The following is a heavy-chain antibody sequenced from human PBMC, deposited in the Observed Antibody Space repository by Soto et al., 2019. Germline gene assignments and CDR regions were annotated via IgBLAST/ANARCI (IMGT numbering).Heavy chain of an antibody. Sequence: QVQLVQSGAEVKKPGASMRVSCKASGYIFTSFYMHWVRQAPGQGPDWMGVINTSTARTTYAQKFQGRLTMTRDTSTSTVYMELNSLTSEDTALYYCARVAGTPPRLDYWGQGTLVTVSS. CDR2: INTSTART. V-gene: IGHV1-46*01. J-gene: IGHJ4*02. CDR3: ARVAGTPPRLDY. CDR1: GYIFTSFY. D-gene: IGHD1-26*01.